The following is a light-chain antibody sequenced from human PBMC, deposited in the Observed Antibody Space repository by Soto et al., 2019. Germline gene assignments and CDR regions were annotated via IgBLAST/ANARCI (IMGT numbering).Light chain of an antibody. CDR2: EGS. CDR1: SSDVGSYNL. CDR3: CSYAASVV. V-gene: IGLV2-23*01. J-gene: IGLJ2*01. Sequence: QSALTQPASVSGSPGQSITISCTGTSSDVGSYNLVSWYQQHPGKAPKLMIYEGSKRPSGVSNRFSGSKSGNTASLTISGLQAEDEADYYCCSYAASVVCGGGTKMTVL.